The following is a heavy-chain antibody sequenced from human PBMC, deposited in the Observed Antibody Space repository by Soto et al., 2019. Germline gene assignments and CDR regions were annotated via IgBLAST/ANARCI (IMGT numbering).Heavy chain of an antibody. D-gene: IGHD6-19*01. J-gene: IGHJ5*02. V-gene: IGHV4-59*11. Sequence: QVQLHESGPGLVKPSETLSLTCTVSGDSISSHYWSWIRQPPGKGLEWIGHIYHSGGTRYNPSLTSRGTISVDTSKSQFSLKLRSVTAADTAVYDCAKNVAVAGVCLGPWGQGILVTVSS. CDR2: IYHSGGT. CDR3: AKNVAVAGVCLGP. CDR1: GDSISSHY.